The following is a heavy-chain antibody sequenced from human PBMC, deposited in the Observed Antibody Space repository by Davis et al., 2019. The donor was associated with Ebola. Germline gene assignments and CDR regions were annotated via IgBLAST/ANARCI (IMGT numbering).Heavy chain of an antibody. V-gene: IGHV3-7*01. CDR1: GFTFSSYS. CDR3: ARGGFRESASYYYGMDV. Sequence: GESLKISCAASGFTFSSYSMNWVRQAPGKGLEWVANIKEEGSEQYYADSVKGRFTISRDDSKNTLYLQMNSLGAEDTAVYYCARGGFRESASYYYGMDVWGQGTTVTVSS. D-gene: IGHD3-10*01. CDR2: IKEEGSEQ. J-gene: IGHJ6*02.